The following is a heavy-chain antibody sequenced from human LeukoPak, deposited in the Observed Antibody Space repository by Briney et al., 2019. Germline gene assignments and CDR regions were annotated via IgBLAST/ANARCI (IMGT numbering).Heavy chain of an antibody. CDR1: GFTFSSYA. Sequence: GGTLRLSCAASGFTFSSYAMSWVRQAPGKGLEWVSAISGSGGSTYYADSVKGRFTISRDNSKNTLYLQMNSLRAEDTAVYYCAKSGYYYGSGSYPRGYFDYWGQGTLVTVSS. CDR3: AKSGYYYGSGSYPRGYFDY. D-gene: IGHD3-10*01. J-gene: IGHJ4*02. V-gene: IGHV3-23*01. CDR2: ISGSGGST.